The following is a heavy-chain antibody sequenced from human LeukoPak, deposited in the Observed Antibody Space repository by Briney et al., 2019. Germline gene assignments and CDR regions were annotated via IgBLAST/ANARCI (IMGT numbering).Heavy chain of an antibody. CDR1: GYTFTSYY. V-gene: IGHV1-46*01. Sequence: EASVKVSCKPSGYTFTSYYMHWVRQAPGQGLEWMGIINPSGGSTSYAQKFQGRVTMTRDTSTSTVYMELSSLRSEDTAVYYCARDLGGYCSSTSCYPFLDAFDIWGQGTMVTVSS. CDR3: ARDLGGYCSSTSCYPFLDAFDI. J-gene: IGHJ3*02. D-gene: IGHD2-2*01. CDR2: INPSGGST.